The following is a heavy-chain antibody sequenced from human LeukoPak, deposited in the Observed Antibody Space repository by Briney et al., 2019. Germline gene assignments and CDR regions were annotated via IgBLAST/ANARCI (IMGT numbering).Heavy chain of an antibody. V-gene: IGHV3-15*01. Sequence: PGGSLRLSCAASGFTFSNACTTWVRQAPGKGLEWVGSVKTKTDGSTTDYAAPVKGRLTMSRDDTKNTLYLQMIGLKTEDTAVYYCAADWWVTCCGGDCYLPWGQGTLVTVSS. CDR2: VKTKTDGSTT. CDR1: GFTFSNAC. J-gene: IGHJ5*02. CDR3: AADWWVTCCGGDCYLP. D-gene: IGHD2-21*02.